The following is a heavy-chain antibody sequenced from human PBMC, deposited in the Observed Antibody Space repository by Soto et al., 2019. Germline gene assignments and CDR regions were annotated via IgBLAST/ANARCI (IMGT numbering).Heavy chain of an antibody. V-gene: IGHV3-74*01. J-gene: IGHJ4*02. CDR2: INSDGSRT. CDR1: GFTFTDYW. Sequence: LRLSCAASGFTFTDYWTHWVRQAPGKGLVWVSRINSDGSRTSYADSVTGRFTISRDDAKNTLYLQMQCLRVEDYALDYCARETYRGFYFDYWGQGTLVTVSS. CDR3: ARETYRGFYFDY. D-gene: IGHD4-4*01.